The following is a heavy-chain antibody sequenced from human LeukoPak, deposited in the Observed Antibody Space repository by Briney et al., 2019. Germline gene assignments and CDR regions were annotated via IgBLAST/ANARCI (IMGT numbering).Heavy chain of an antibody. D-gene: IGHD3-22*01. V-gene: IGHV4-4*07. J-gene: IGHJ3*02. CDR1: GGSISNYY. Sequence: PSETLSLTCTVSGGSISNYYWSWIRQPAGKGLEWIGRIYTSGTADYNPSLKSRVTMSVDTSKNQFSLRLSYVTAADTAVYYCARAFGDSRKDDAFDIWGQGTMVTVSS. CDR3: ARAFGDSRKDDAFDI. CDR2: IYTSGTA.